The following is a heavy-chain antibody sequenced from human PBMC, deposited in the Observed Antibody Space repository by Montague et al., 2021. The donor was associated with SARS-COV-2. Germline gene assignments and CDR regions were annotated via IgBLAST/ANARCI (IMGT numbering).Heavy chain of an antibody. V-gene: IGHV6-1*01. CDR3: LQGYYFDS. J-gene: IGHJ4*02. CDR2: IYYRSKWYN. Sequence: CAISGDSVFSNNAAWNWIRQPPSRGLEWLGGIYYRSKWYNDYAVSVKSRITIDADTSKNHFSLQLKSMTPEDTAVYYCLQGYYFDSWGQGTLVTVSS. D-gene: IGHD5-24*01. CDR1: GDSVFSNNAA.